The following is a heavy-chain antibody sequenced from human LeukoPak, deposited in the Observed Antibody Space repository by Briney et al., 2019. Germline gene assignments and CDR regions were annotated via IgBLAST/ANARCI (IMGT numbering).Heavy chain of an antibody. CDR3: ARYDRSGYYPDY. V-gene: IGHV5-51*01. D-gene: IGHD3-22*01. Sequence: EESLKISCKGSGYSFSSYWIGWVRQMPGKGLKWMGIIHPGDSDTRYSPSFQGQVTISADKSISTAYLQWSSLKSSDTAMYYCARYDRSGYYPDYWGQGALVTVSS. CDR2: IHPGDSDT. CDR1: GYSFSSYW. J-gene: IGHJ4*02.